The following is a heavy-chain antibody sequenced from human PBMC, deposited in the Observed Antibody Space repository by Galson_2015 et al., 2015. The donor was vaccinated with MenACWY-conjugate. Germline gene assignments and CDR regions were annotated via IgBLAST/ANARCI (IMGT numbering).Heavy chain of an antibody. CDR2: IFSNDEK. Sequence: PALVKPTQSLTLTCTVSGFSLSDSKMGVSWIRQPPGKALEWLAHIFSNDEKSYSKSLRSRLIISRDNSKNTVYLQMNSLRAGDTALYYCFALNSGLHYWGRGTLVTVSS. CDR1: GFSLSDSKMG. J-gene: IGHJ4*02. D-gene: IGHD1-26*01. V-gene: IGHV2-26*01. CDR3: FALNSGLHY.